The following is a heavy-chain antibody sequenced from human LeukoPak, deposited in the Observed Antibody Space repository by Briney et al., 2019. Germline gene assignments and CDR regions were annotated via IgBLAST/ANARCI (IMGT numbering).Heavy chain of an antibody. CDR1: AYTFTIYG. CDR3: ARSYGWGSYYASPPVY. D-gene: IGHD3-10*01. CDR2: ISAYNGNT. Sequence: GASVTVSRKASAYTFTIYGISRVRHAPGQGLEWVGWISAYNGNTNYSQTLQGRVTMTTDTSTSTAYMELRSLRSDDTAVYFCARSYGWGSYYASPPVYWGQGTLVTVSS. J-gene: IGHJ4*02. V-gene: IGHV1-18*01.